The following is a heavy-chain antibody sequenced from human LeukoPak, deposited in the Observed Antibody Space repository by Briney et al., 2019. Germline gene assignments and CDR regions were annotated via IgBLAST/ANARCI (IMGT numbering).Heavy chain of an antibody. CDR1: GFTFDDYA. Sequence: GGSLRLSCAASGFTFDDYAMHWVRQAPGKGLEWVSGISWNSGSIGYADSVKGRFTISRDNAKNSLYLQMNSLRAEDTALYYCAKDLYSSLNYGMDVWGQGTMVTVSS. CDR2: ISWNSGSI. J-gene: IGHJ6*02. V-gene: IGHV3-9*01. D-gene: IGHD6-6*01. CDR3: AKDLYSSLNYGMDV.